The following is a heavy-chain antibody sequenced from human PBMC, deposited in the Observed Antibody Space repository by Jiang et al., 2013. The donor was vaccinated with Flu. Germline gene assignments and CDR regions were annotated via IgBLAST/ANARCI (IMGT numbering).Heavy chain of an antibody. CDR3: ARDLGSDYYYYGMDV. D-gene: IGHD2-2*03. Sequence: GQGLEWMGIINPSGGSTSYAQKFQGRVTMTRDTSTSTVYMELSSLRSEDTAVYYCARDLGSDYYYYGMDVWGQGTTVTVSS. J-gene: IGHJ6*02. V-gene: IGHV1-46*01. CDR2: INPSGGST.